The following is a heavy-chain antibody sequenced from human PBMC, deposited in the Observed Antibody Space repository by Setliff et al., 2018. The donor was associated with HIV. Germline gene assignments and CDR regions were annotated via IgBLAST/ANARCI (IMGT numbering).Heavy chain of an antibody. V-gene: IGHV4-59*01. CDR3: ARGNYDTSDYYTNFYYYYMDV. D-gene: IGHD3-22*01. CDR2: VYYSGST. CDR1: GDPISTYY. Sequence: PSETLSLTCTVSGDPISTYYWSWVRKPPGKGLEWIGYVYYSGSTSYSPSLRGRVTMSVDPSKNQCSLKLNSVTAADTAISYCARGNYDTSDYYTNFYYYYMDVWGKGTAVTVSS. J-gene: IGHJ6*03.